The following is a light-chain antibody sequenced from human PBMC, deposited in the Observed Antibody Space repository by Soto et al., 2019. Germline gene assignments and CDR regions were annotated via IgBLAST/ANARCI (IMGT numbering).Light chain of an antibody. J-gene: IGKJ1*01. CDR1: QSVSTY. Sequence: EIVLTQSPATLSLSPGERATLSCGASQSVSTYLAWYQQKPGQAPRLLIYDVSNRATGIPARFSGSGSGTNFTLTISGLEPEDFAVYYCQHRSGWPPLTFGQGTKVQI. V-gene: IGKV3-11*01. CDR3: QHRSGWPPLT. CDR2: DVS.